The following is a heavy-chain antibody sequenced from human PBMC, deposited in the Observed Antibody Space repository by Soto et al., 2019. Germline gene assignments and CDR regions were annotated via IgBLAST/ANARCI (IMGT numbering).Heavy chain of an antibody. CDR1: GFSLSTSGMR. CDR2: IDWDDDK. D-gene: IGHD2-2*01. V-gene: IGHV2-70*04. Sequence: SRPPLVNPKQTLTLHCTFSGFSLSTSGMRVSWIRQPPGKALEWLARIDWDDDKFYSTSLKTRLTISKDTSKNQVVLTMTNMDPVDTATYYCARLMPYGMDGWGQGNTVTVS. J-gene: IGHJ6*02. CDR3: ARLMPYGMDG.